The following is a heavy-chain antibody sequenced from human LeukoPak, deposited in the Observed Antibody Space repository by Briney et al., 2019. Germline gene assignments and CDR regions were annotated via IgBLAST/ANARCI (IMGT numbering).Heavy chain of an antibody. D-gene: IGHD3-22*01. CDR2: IYHSGST. Sequence: SGTLSLTCAVSGGSISSSNWWSWVRQPPGKGLEWIGEIYHSGSTNHNPSLKSRVTISVDKSKNQFSLKLSSVTAADTAVYYWASNGGLGDSSGYYYWGQGTLVTVSS. J-gene: IGHJ4*02. CDR1: GGSISSSNW. V-gene: IGHV4-4*02. CDR3: ASNGGLGDSSGYYY.